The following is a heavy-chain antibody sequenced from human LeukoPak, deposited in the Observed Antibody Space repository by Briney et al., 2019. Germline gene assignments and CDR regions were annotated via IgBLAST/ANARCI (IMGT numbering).Heavy chain of an antibody. V-gene: IGHV1-2*02. CDR1: GYTFTGYY. D-gene: IGHD6-19*01. CDR2: INPNSGGT. CDR3: ARPTWSSGSKDLGWFDP. J-gene: IGHJ5*02. Sequence: ASVKVSCKASGYTFTGYYMHWVRQAPGQGLEWMGWINPNSGGTNYAQKFQGRVTMTRDTSISTAYMELSRLRSDDTAVYYCARPTWSSGSKDLGWFDPWGQGTLVTVSS.